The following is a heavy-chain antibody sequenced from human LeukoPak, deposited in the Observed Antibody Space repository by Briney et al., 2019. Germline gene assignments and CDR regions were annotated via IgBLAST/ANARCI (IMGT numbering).Heavy chain of an antibody. V-gene: IGHV3-74*01. J-gene: IGHJ3*01. CDR3: ARSGSLATTSHDAFDV. CDR2: INTDGSST. CDR1: GFTFSSYW. Sequence: GGSLRLSCAASGFTFSSYWMHWVRQVPGKGLLWVSRINTDGSSTISADSVRGRFSISRDNAKNTVFLQVNSLRAKDTAVYYCARSGSLATTSHDAFDVWGQGTMVAVSS. D-gene: IGHD1-26*01.